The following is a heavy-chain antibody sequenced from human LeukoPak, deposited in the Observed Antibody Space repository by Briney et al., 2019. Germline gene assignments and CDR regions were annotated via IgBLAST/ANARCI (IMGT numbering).Heavy chain of an antibody. V-gene: IGHV1-18*01. Sequence: ASVKVSCKASGYTFSNYGISWVRQATGRGLEWMGWISGQTGKTKQAQKFQGRITLTTDSATNTAYMELRSLTSDDTAVYYCARWPRSYDYGDFDYWGQGTLVTVSS. J-gene: IGHJ4*02. CDR3: ARWPRSYDYGDFDY. CDR1: GYTFSNYG. D-gene: IGHD4-17*01. CDR2: ISGQTGKT.